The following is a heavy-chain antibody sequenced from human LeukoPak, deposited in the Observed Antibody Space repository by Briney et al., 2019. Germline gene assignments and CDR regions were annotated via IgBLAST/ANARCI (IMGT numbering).Heavy chain of an antibody. D-gene: IGHD3-10*01. J-gene: IGHJ5*02. CDR3: ARRGPPRTLLRGVKSGWFDP. CDR2: INHSGST. Sequence: SETLSLTCAVYGGSFSGYYWNWIRQSSGMGLEWIGEINHSGSTNYNPSLKSRVTISVDTSKNQFSLKLSSVTAADTAVYYCARRGPPRTLLRGVKSGWFDPWGQGTLVTVSS. CDR1: GGSFSGYY. V-gene: IGHV4-34*01.